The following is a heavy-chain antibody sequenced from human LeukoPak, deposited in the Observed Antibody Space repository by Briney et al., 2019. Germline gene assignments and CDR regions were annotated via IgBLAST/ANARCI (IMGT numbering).Heavy chain of an antibody. CDR1: GYTFTGYY. CDR3: ARDRREYQLAYWYFDL. Sequence: GASVKVSCKASGYTFTGYYMHRVRQAPGQGLEWMGWINPNSGGTNYAQKFQGRVTMTRDTSISTAYMELSRLRSDDTAVYYCARDRREYQLAYWYFDLWGRGTLVTVSS. D-gene: IGHD2-2*01. CDR2: INPNSGGT. V-gene: IGHV1-2*02. J-gene: IGHJ2*01.